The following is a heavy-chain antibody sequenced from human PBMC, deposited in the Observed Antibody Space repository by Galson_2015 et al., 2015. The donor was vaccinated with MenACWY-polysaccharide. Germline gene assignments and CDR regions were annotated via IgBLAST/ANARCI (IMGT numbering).Heavy chain of an antibody. Sequence: SLRLSCAASGFTFSSYAMSWVRQAPGKGLEWVSGIIGSGSTTYHADSVKGRFTISRDNSKNTLFLQMNSLRAEDTAVYYCAKDRSGSNWNDAFHIWGQGAMVTVSS. CDR3: AKDRSGSNWNDAFHI. J-gene: IGHJ3*02. D-gene: IGHD1-1*01. CDR1: GFTFSSYA. CDR2: IIGSGSTT. V-gene: IGHV3-23*01.